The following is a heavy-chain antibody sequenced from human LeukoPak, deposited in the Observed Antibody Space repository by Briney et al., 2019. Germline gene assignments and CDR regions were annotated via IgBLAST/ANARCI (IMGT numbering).Heavy chain of an antibody. D-gene: IGHD3-10*01. CDR1: SGSISSYY. CDR3: ARAGSGALRD. J-gene: IGHJ4*02. V-gene: IGHV4-4*07. Sequence: SETLSLTCNVSSGSISSYYWSWIRQPAGKGLEWIGLIYTSGGTNYNPSLKNRVTMSVDTSKNQLSLKLSSVTAADTAVYYCARAGSGALRDWGQGTLVTVSS. CDR2: IYTSGGT.